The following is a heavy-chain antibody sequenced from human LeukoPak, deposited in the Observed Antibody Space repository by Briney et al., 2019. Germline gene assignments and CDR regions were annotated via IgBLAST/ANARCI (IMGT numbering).Heavy chain of an antibody. V-gene: IGHV3-21*01. Sequence: GGSLRLSCAASGFTFSTYSINWVRQAPGKGLEWLSSISSTSSYIYYADSVKGRFTISRDNAKNSLYLHMNSLRVEDTAVYYCARATDHVLRFLEWSPFDYWGQGTLVTVSS. CDR2: ISSTSSYI. J-gene: IGHJ4*02. D-gene: IGHD3-3*01. CDR3: ARATDHVLRFLEWSPFDY. CDR1: GFTFSTYS.